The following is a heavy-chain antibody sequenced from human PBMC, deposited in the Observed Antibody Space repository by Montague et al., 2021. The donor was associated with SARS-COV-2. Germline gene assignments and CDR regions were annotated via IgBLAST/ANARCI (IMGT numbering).Heavy chain of an antibody. CDR1: GGPISSGSYY. CDR2: IYTSGST. CDR3: ARDFDP. V-gene: IGHV4-61*02. J-gene: IGHJ5*02. Sequence: TLSLTCSISGGPISSGSYYWSWIRQPAGKGLEWIGRIYTSGSTNYNPSLKSRVTISVDTSKNQFSLKLNSVTAADTAVYYCARDFDPWGQGTLVTVSS.